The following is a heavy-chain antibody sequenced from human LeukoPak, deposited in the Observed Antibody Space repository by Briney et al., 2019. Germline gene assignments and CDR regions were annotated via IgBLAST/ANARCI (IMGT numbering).Heavy chain of an antibody. CDR1: GGSISSSSYY. CDR3: ATIGEVVVAATPRSNWFDP. CDR2: IYYSGST. Sequence: SETLSLTCTVSGGSISSSSYYWGWIRQPPGKGLEWIGSIYYSGSTYYNPSLKSRVTISVDTSKNQFSLKLSSVTAADTAVYYCATIGEVVVAATPRSNWFDPWGQGTLVTVSS. V-gene: IGHV4-39*07. J-gene: IGHJ5*02. D-gene: IGHD2-15*01.